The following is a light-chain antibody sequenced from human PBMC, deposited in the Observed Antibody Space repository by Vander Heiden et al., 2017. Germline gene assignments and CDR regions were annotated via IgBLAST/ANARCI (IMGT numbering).Light chain of an antibody. CDR2: GNT. CDR1: SSNIGAGYD. V-gene: IGLV1-40*01. CDR3: QSFDSSLSGVL. J-gene: IGLJ2*01. Sequence: QSVLTQPPSVSGAPGQKVTISCTGSSSNIGAGYDVHWYQQLPGTAPKLLICGNTNRPSGVPDRFSGSKSGTSASLAITGLRAEDEADYYCQSFDSSLSGVLFGGKTKLTVL.